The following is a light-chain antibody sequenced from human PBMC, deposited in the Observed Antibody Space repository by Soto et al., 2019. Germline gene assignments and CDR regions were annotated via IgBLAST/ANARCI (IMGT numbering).Light chain of an antibody. CDR3: QQYNNYVWT. CDR1: QSISSW. Sequence: DIQMTQSPSTLSASVGDIVTITCRASQSISSWLAWYQQKPGKAPKLLIYDASSLESGVPSRFSGSGSGTEFTLTISSLQPDDFATYYCQQYNNYVWTFGQGTKVDIK. J-gene: IGKJ1*01. CDR2: DAS. V-gene: IGKV1-5*01.